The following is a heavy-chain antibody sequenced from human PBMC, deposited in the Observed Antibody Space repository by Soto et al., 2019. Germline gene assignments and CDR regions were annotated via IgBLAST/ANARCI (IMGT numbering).Heavy chain of an antibody. CDR1: GYSFASYW. V-gene: IGHV5-51*01. CDR2: IYPGDSDT. D-gene: IGHD6-6*01. CDR3: ARTRSFKLGFYYPGMDV. Sequence: GESLKISCQGSGYSFASYWIGWVRQMPGKDLEWMGIIYPGDSDTRYSPSFQGQVTISADKSLRTAYLQWTSLKASDTDLYYCARTRSFKLGFYYPGMDVWGQGTTVTVSS. J-gene: IGHJ6*02.